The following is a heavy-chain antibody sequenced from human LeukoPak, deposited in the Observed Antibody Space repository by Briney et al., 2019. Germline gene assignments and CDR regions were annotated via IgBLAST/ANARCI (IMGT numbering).Heavy chain of an antibody. CDR2: IYPGDSDT. CDR1: GYSFTSYW. D-gene: IGHD2-2*01. Sequence: GESLKISCKGSGYSFTSYWIGWVRQMPGKGLEWMGIIYPGDSDTRYSPSFQGQVTISADTSISTAYLQWSSLKASDTAMYYCARGFLGYCSSTSCSMYDAFDIWGQGTMVTVSS. CDR3: ARGFLGYCSSTSCSMYDAFDI. V-gene: IGHV5-51*01. J-gene: IGHJ3*02.